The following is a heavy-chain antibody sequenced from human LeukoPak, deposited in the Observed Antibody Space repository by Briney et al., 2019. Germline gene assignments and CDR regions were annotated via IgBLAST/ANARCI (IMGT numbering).Heavy chain of an antibody. J-gene: IGHJ3*02. Sequence: GGSLRLSCAASGFTFSSYAMSWVRQAPGKGLVWVSRINSDGSSTTYANSVKGRFTISRDTSKNTVYLQMNSLRADDTALYYCARELREHGVFDIWGQGTMVTVSS. V-gene: IGHV3-23*01. CDR2: INSDGSST. CDR1: GFTFSSYA. CDR3: ARELREHGVFDI. D-gene: IGHD1-26*01.